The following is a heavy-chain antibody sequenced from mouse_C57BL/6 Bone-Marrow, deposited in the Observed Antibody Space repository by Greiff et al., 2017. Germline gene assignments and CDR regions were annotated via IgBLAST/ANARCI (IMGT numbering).Heavy chain of an antibody. D-gene: IGHD2-5*01. J-gene: IGHJ3*01. Sequence: EVMLVESGGGLVQPGGSMKLSCAASGFTFSDAWMDWVRQSPEKGLEWVAEIRNKANNHATYYAESVKGRFTISRDDSKSSVYLQMNSLRAADTGIYYCTRGAYYSNCSWFAYWGQGTLVTVSA. CDR2: IRNKANNHAT. CDR1: GFTFSDAW. CDR3: TRGAYYSNCSWFAY. V-gene: IGHV6-6*01.